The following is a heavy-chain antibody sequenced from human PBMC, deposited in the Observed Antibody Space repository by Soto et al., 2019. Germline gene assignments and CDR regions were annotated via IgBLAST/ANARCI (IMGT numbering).Heavy chain of an antibody. Sequence: QVQLVESGGGVVQPGRSLRLSCAASGLTFSSYGMHWVRQAPGKGLEWVAVIWYDGSNKYYADSVKGRFTISRDNSKNTLDLQMNSLRAEDTAVYYCARFLRWSTPPDYWGQGTLVTVSS. D-gene: IGHD4-17*01. CDR3: ARFLRWSTPPDY. CDR1: GLTFSSYG. V-gene: IGHV3-33*01. J-gene: IGHJ4*02. CDR2: IWYDGSNK.